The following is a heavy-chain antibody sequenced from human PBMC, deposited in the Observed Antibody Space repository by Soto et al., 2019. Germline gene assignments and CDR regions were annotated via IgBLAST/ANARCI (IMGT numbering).Heavy chain of an antibody. CDR3: ARDISEGDYYYYGMDV. V-gene: IGHV4-31*11. J-gene: IGHJ6*02. CDR2: IYYSGST. Sequence: SETLSLTCAVSGGSFRGYFWSWIRQHPGKGLEWIGYIYYSGSTYYNPSLKSRVTIPVDTSKNQFSLKLSSVTAADTAVYYCARDISEGDYYYYGMDVWGQGTTVT. D-gene: IGHD3-16*01. CDR1: GGSFRGYF.